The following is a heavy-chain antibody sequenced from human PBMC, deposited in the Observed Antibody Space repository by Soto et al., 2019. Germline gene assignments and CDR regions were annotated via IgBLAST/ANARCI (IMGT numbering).Heavy chain of an antibody. CDR3: GRGLAARPGFAFDL. J-gene: IGHJ3*01. V-gene: IGHV2-5*01. CDR1: GFSLSTSGVG. D-gene: IGHD6-6*01. CDR2: IYWSGDE. Sequence: QGTLKESGPTLVKPTQTLTLTCSLSGFSLSTSGVGVGWIRQPPGKALEWLVHIYWSGDEHYRPSLKSRLSIPTYPSKNQVVMTMPNLDPVDTATYYCGRGLAARPGFAFDLWGQGPMVTVSP.